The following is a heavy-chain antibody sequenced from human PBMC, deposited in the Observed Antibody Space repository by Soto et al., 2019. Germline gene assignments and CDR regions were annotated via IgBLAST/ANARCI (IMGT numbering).Heavy chain of an antibody. Sequence: WSWIRQPPGKGLEWIGYIYYSGSTNYNPSLKSRVTISVDTSKNQFSLKLSSVTAADTAVYYCAGDSGYDLGATFDYWGQGTLVTVSS. V-gene: IGHV4-59*01. J-gene: IGHJ4*02. CDR2: IYYSGST. CDR3: AGDSGYDLGATFDY. D-gene: IGHD5-12*01.